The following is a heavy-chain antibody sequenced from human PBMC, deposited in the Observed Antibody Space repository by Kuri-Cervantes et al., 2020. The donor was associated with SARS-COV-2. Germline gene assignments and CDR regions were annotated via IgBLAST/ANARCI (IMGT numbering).Heavy chain of an antibody. V-gene: IGHV4-30-2*01. D-gene: IGHD2-15*01. Sequence: SETLSLTCAVSGGSISSGGYSWSWIRQPPGKGLEWIGYIYHSGSTYYNPSLKSRVTISVDRSKNQFSLKLSSVTAADTAVYYCARPCSGGGCHDAFDIWGQGTMVTVSS. CDR3: ARPCSGGGCHDAFDI. J-gene: IGHJ3*02. CDR2: IYHSGST. CDR1: GGSISSGGYS.